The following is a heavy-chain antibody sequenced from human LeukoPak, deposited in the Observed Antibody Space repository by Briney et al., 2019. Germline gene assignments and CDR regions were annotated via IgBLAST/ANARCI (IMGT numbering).Heavy chain of an antibody. J-gene: IGHJ4*02. V-gene: IGHV4-59*12. D-gene: IGHD3-22*01. CDR2: ISYSGST. CDR3: ARIGDYYYDSSGYYPQYFDY. CDR1: GGSISSFY. Sequence: SETLSLTCSVSGGSISSFYWSWIRQPPGKGLEWIGYISYSGSTNYNPSLKSRVTISVDTSKNQFSLKLSSVTAADTAVYYCARIGDYYYDSSGYYPQYFDYWGQGTLVTVSS.